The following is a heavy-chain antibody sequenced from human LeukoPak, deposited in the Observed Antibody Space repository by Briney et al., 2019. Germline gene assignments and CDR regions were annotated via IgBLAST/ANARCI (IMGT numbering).Heavy chain of an antibody. CDR2: ISSSVSTI. Sequence: PGGSLSLPCAAAGFTFSDYYMSWIRLAPGEGLEWISYISSSVSTIYYADSVKGRFTISRDNARNSLYLQMNSLRAEDTAVYYCARERAIASLRPYYFDYWGQGTLVTVSS. CDR1: GFTFSDYY. V-gene: IGHV3-11*01. CDR3: ARERAIASLRPYYFDY. J-gene: IGHJ4*02. D-gene: IGHD6-6*01.